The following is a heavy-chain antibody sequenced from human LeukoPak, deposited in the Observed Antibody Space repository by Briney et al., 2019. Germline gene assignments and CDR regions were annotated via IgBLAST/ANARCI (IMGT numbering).Heavy chain of an antibody. CDR3: AREPMYVALDY. CDR2: ISYDGSNK. J-gene: IGHJ4*02. Sequence: GRSLRLSCAASGFTFSSYAMHWVRQAPGKGLEWVAVISYDGSNKYYADSVKGRFTISRDNSKNTLYLQMNSLRAEDTAVYYCAREPMYVALDYWGQGTLVTVSS. CDR1: GFTFSSYA. D-gene: IGHD3-16*01. V-gene: IGHV3-30*04.